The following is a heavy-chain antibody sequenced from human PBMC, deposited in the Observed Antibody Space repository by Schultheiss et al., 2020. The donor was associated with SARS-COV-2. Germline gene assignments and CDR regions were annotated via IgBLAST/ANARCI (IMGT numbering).Heavy chain of an antibody. J-gene: IGHJ4*02. CDR2: IYWDDDK. CDR1: GGSITSHYW. CDR3: ARGFAFYYDNSGYYFELDY. Sequence: QTLSLTCTVSGGSITSHYWSWIRQPPGKALEWLALIYWDDDKRYSPSLKTRLTISKDTSKNQVVLTMTNMDPVDTATYYCARGFAFYYDNSGYYFELDYWGQGTLVTVSS. D-gene: IGHD3-22*01. V-gene: IGHV2-5*08.